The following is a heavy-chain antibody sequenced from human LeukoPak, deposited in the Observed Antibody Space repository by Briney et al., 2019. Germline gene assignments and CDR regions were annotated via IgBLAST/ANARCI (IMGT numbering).Heavy chain of an antibody. CDR3: ARGGSKNGFDSNFDY. CDR2: ISYSGST. J-gene: IGHJ4*02. D-gene: IGHD5-12*01. CDR1: GGSISTYH. V-gene: IGHV4-59*01. Sequence: PSETLSLTCAVSGGSISTYHWSWIRQPPGKGLEWIGYISYSGSTNYNPSLKSRVTISVDMSKNQFSLKLSSVTAADTAIYYCARGGSKNGFDSNFDYWGQGTLVTVSS.